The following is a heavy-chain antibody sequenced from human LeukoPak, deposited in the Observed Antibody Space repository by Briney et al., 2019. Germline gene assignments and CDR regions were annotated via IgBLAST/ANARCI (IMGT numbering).Heavy chain of an antibody. D-gene: IGHD6-13*01. J-gene: IGHJ4*02. CDR1: GYTFTSYG. CDR2: ISAYNGNT. Sequence: ASVKVSCKASGYTFTSYGISWVRQAPGQGLEWMGWISAYNGNTNYAQKLQGRVTMTTDTSTSTAYMELRSLRSDDTAVYYCARAPWSSSSSVFDYWGQGTLVTVSS. V-gene: IGHV1-18*01. CDR3: ARAPWSSSSSVFDY.